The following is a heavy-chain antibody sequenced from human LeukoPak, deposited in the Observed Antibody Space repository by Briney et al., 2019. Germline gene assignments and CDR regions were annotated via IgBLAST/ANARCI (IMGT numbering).Heavy chain of an antibody. Sequence: GGSLRLSCAASGFTFSSYEMNWVRQAPGKGLEWVSYISDSGSTKYYADSVKGRFTISRDNAKNSVYLQMKSLRAEDTAVYYCVREGYYDSSGYLGVFDYWGQGTLVTVSS. CDR1: GFTFSSYE. CDR2: ISDSGSTK. D-gene: IGHD3-22*01. J-gene: IGHJ4*02. CDR3: VREGYYDSSGYLGVFDY. V-gene: IGHV3-48*03.